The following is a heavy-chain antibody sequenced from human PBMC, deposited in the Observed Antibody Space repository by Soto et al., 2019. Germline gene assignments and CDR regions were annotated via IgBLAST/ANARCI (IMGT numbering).Heavy chain of an antibody. CDR3: ARLNHYDNSPFDY. J-gene: IGHJ4*02. CDR1: GVSLRAYY. Sequence: QVQLQQWGAGLLKPSETLSLTCGVPGVSLRAYYWSWLRQPPGKGLEWIGEIHDSGGTIYSPSLKSRVTISRDTSKNQFSLKVNSVSAADTAVYYCARLNHYDNSPFDYWGQGILVTVSS. CDR2: IHDSGGT. V-gene: IGHV4-34*02. D-gene: IGHD3-22*01.